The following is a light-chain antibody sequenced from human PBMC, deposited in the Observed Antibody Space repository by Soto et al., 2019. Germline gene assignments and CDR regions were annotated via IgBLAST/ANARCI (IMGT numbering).Light chain of an antibody. CDR1: QSISSY. Sequence: DIQMTQSPSSLSASVGDRVTITCRASQSISSYLNWYQQKPGKAPKLLIYAASSLQSGVPSRFSGSGSGTDFTLTISRLEPEDFAVYYCQQYGSPWTFGGGTKVEIK. CDR3: QQYGSPWT. CDR2: AAS. V-gene: IGKV1-39*01. J-gene: IGKJ4*01.